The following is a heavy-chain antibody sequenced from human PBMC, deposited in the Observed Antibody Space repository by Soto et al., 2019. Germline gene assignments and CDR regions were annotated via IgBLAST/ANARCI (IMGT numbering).Heavy chain of an antibody. CDR1: GFIFSNFG. CDR3: ARDDIPGIAVATYGMDV. CDR2: IWYDGSNE. V-gene: IGHV3-33*01. D-gene: IGHD6-19*01. Sequence: GGSLRLSCAASGFIFSNFGMHWVRQAPGKGLEWVAVIWYDGSNEYYADSVKGRFTISKDNSKNTLYLQMNSLRAEDTAVYYCARDDIPGIAVATYGMDVWGQGATVTVSS. J-gene: IGHJ6*02.